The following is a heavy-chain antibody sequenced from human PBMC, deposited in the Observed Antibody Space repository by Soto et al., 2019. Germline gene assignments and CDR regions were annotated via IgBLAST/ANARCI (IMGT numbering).Heavy chain of an antibody. Sequence: QVQLVQSGAEVKKPGASVKVSCEAPVGTFNTYTITWVIQAPGRGLEWVGQIVPMYDSVNYAENFQGRVTITADKSTKTAYMELSSLRSEATALYFCASWRSYSGSYCFDYWGHGTLVIVSS. D-gene: IGHD1-26*01. CDR2: IVPMYDSV. V-gene: IGHV1-69*06. CDR1: VGTFNTYT. J-gene: IGHJ4*01. CDR3: ASWRSYSGSYCFDY.